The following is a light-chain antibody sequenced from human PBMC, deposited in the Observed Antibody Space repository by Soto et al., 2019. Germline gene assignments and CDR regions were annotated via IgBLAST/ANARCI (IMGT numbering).Light chain of an antibody. CDR3: QQYGSSPAT. CDR2: GAS. CDR1: QSVSSSY. J-gene: IGKJ4*01. Sequence: EIVLTQSPSTLSLSPGERATLSCRASQSVSSSYLAWYQQKPGQAPRLLIYGASSRATGIPDRFSGSGSGTDLTLTISRLEPEDLAVYYCQQYGSSPATFGGGTKVDIK. V-gene: IGKV3-20*01.